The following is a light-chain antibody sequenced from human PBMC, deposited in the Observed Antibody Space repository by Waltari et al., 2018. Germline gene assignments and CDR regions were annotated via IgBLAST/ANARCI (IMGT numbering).Light chain of an antibody. CDR2: GAS. V-gene: IGKV3-20*01. J-gene: IGKJ5*01. Sequence: EIVLTQCPGTMSLSPGERATLSCRASQSVSSSYLAWYQQKPGQAPTLLIFGASTRATGIPDRFSGSGSGTDFSLTISRLEPEDFAVYYCQHYGSSPPITFGQGTRLEIK. CDR3: QHYGSSPPIT. CDR1: QSVSSSY.